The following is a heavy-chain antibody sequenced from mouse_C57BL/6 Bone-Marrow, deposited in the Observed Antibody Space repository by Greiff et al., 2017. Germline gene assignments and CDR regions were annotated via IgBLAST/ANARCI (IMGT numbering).Heavy chain of an antibody. Sequence: VQRVESGPGLVQPSQSLSITCTVSGFSLTSYGVHWVRQSPGKGLEWLGVIWRGGSTDYNAAFMSRLSITKDNSKSQVFFKMNSLQADDTAIYYCAKTPLYDGYYGDAMDYWGQGTSVTVSS. D-gene: IGHD2-3*01. CDR3: AKTPLYDGYYGDAMDY. CDR2: IWRGGST. CDR1: GFSLTSYG. J-gene: IGHJ4*01. V-gene: IGHV2-5*01.